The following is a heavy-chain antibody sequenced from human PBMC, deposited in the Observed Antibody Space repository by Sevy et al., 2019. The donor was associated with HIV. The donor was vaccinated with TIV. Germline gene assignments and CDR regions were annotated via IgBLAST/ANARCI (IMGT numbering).Heavy chain of an antibody. CDR1: GFTFSNAW. V-gene: IGHV3-15*01. D-gene: IGHD1-26*01. Sequence: GGSLRLSCAASGFTFSNAWMSWVRQAPGKGLEWVGRIKSKTDGGTTDYAAPVKGRFTISRDDSKNTLYLQMNSLKTEDTAVYYCTPRIGEWELLYGFDYWGQGTLVTVSS. J-gene: IGHJ4*02. CDR2: IKSKTDGGTT. CDR3: TPRIGEWELLYGFDY.